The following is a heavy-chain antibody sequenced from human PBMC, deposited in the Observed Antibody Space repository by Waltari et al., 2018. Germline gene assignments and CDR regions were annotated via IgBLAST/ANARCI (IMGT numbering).Heavy chain of an antibody. CDR2: ISYDGSHT. J-gene: IGHJ4*02. CDR1: NVSVNDFG. Sequence: VQLVESGGGVVQPGTSLRLSCAASNVSVNDFGMFWVRQAPGKGLEWVATISYDGSHTYYGDSVKGRFTISRDNSNSTLYLQMNSLRTEDTAVYYCAKGHLVGLLSDPLSWGQGVLVTVSA. CDR3: AKGHLVGLLSDPLS. D-gene: IGHD2-15*01. V-gene: IGHV3-30*18.